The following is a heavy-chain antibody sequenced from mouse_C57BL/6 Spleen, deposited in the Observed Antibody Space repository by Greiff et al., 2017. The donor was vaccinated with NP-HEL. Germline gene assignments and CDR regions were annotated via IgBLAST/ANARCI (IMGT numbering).Heavy chain of an antibody. Sequence: VKLQQPGTELVKPGASVTLSCKASGYTFTSYWMHWVKQRPGQGLEWIGNINPSNGGTNYNEKFKSKATLTVDKSSSTAYMQLSSLTSEDSAVYYCARRGWLLRNYFDYWGQGTTLTVSS. V-gene: IGHV1-53*01. J-gene: IGHJ2*01. CDR3: ARRGWLLRNYFDY. CDR1: GYTFTSYW. D-gene: IGHD2-3*01. CDR2: INPSNGGT.